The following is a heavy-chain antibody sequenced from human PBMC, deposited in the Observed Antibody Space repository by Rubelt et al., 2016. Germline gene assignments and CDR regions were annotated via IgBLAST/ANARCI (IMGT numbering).Heavy chain of an antibody. CDR2: VKQAGSEK. CDR1: RFTFSSNW. D-gene: IGHD1-1*01. J-gene: IGHJ4*02. Sequence: EVQLVESGGGLVQPGGSLRLSCAASRFTFSSNWMSWVRQAPGKGLEWVANVKQAGSEKYYLDSVKGRFNISRDNAKNSLDLQMNSLRAEDTAVYYCARENTGRGGFDYWGQGTLVTVSS. CDR3: ARENTGRGGFDY. V-gene: IGHV3-7*01.